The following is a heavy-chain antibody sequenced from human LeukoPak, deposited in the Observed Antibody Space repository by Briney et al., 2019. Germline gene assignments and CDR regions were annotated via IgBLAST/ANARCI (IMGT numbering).Heavy chain of an antibody. CDR2: IKQDGSEK. CDR3: ARASRRVTIFGVPSDI. D-gene: IGHD3-3*01. V-gene: IGHV3-7*01. CDR1: GFTFSSYW. J-gene: IGHJ3*02. Sequence: SGGSLRLSCAASGFTFSSYWMSWVRQAPGKGLEWVANIKQDGSEKYYVDSVKGRFTISRDNARNSLYLQMNSLRAEDTAVYYCARASRRVTIFGVPSDIWGQGTMVTVSS.